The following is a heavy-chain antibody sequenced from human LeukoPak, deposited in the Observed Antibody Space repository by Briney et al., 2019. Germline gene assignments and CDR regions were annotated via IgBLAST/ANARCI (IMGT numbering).Heavy chain of an antibody. CDR1: GFTFNVYY. CDR3: ATDGAGFDT. Sequence: PGGSLRLSCAASGFTFNVYYMSRIRQAPGKGLEWISYINIGGTNTHYADSVKGQFTISRDNAKKSLYLEMNNLRAEDTAVYYCATDGAGFDTWGQGVLVTVSS. CDR2: INIGGTNT. V-gene: IGHV3-11*01. J-gene: IGHJ5*02.